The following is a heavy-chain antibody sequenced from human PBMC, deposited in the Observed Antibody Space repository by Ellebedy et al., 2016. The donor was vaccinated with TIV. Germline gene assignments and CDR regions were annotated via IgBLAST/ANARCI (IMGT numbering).Heavy chain of an antibody. CDR2: ISGSGDST. CDR1: GFTFSNYA. Sequence: PGGSLRLSCAASGFTFSNYAMNWVRQAPGKGLEWVSLISGSGDSTYYADSVKGRFTISRDNSKNTLYVQMNSLRAEDTAVYYCVRAPNPPHYYYGMDVWGQGTTVTVSS. CDR3: VRAPNPPHYYYGMDV. D-gene: IGHD2-8*01. V-gene: IGHV3-23*01. J-gene: IGHJ6*02.